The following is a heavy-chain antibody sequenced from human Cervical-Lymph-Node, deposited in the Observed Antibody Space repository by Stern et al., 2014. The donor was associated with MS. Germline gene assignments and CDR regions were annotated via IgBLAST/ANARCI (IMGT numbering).Heavy chain of an antibody. Sequence: QVQLVQSGGGLVKPGGSLRLSCAASGFTFSDHYMTWIRQAPGKVLECVSFISSSGTTIYDADSVNGRFTICRDNAKNLLYLQVHGLRAEDTAIYYCARFKIGSYYYYYYGMDVWGQGTAVTVSS. J-gene: IGHJ6*02. CDR2: ISSSGTTI. V-gene: IGHV3-11*01. CDR1: GFTFSDHY. CDR3: ARFKIGSYYYYYYGMDV. D-gene: IGHD2-21*01.